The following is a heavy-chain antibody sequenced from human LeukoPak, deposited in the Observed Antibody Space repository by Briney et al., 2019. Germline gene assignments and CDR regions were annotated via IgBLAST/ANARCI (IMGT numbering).Heavy chain of an antibody. V-gene: IGHV4-38-2*02. CDR2: IYHSGSS. CDR1: GYSITPGYY. Sequence: SETLSLTCTVSGYSITPGYYWGWIRQPPGKGLEWIGSIYHSGSSYYNPSLKSRVTISVDTSKNQFSLKLSSVTAADTAVYYCARAAQPGIAVSGNWYFDLWGRGTLVTVSS. CDR3: ARAAQPGIAVSGNWYFDL. J-gene: IGHJ2*01. D-gene: IGHD6-19*01.